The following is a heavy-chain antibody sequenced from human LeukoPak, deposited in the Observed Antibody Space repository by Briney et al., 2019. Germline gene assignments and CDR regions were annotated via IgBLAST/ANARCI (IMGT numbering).Heavy chain of an antibody. CDR2: IYSGGST. CDR1: GLTVSSNY. CDR3: AREFEVAGLAMDV. J-gene: IGHJ6*04. Sequence: PGGSLRLSCAASGLTVSSNYMSWVRQAPGKGLEWVSDIYSGGSTYYAESVKGRFTISRDNSKNTLYLQMKSLRAEDTAVYYCAREFEVAGLAMDVWGKGTTVTVSS. V-gene: IGHV3-53*01. D-gene: IGHD6-19*01.